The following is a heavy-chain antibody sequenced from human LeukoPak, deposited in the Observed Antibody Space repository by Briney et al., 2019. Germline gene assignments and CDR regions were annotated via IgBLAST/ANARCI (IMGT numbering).Heavy chain of an antibody. CDR3: AKDLISSPVSDFLAYGMDV. V-gene: IGHV3-9*01. Sequence: GGSLGLSCAASGFTFDDCAMHWVRQAPGKGLEWVSGISWNSGSIGYADSVKGRFTISRDNAKNSLYLQMNSLRAEDTALYYCAKDLISSPVSDFLAYGMDVWGQGTTVTVSS. D-gene: IGHD3-16*01. CDR1: GFTFDDCA. CDR2: ISWNSGSI. J-gene: IGHJ6*02.